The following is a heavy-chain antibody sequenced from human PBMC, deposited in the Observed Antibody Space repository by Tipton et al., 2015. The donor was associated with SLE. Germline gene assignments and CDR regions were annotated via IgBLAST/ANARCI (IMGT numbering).Heavy chain of an antibody. J-gene: IGHJ5*02. V-gene: IGHV4-4*07. Sequence: LRLSCTVSGGSLNNHFCSWIRQSAGKGLEWIGRVSPSGGTNYNPSLKSRVTMSVDTSKNQFSLNLSSLTAADTAVYYCVRDKWGEYYPSTGYFWSFDPWGQGILVTVPS. CDR1: GGSLNNHF. CDR3: VRDKWGEYYPSTGYFWSFDP. D-gene: IGHD3-9*01. CDR2: VSPSGGT.